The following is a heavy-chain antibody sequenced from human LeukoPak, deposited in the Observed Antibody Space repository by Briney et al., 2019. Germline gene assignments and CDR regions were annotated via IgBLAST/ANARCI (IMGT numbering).Heavy chain of an antibody. V-gene: IGHV3-64D*06. CDR1: GLTFSTYV. Sequence: GGSLRLSCSVSGLTFSTYVRHWVRQPPGKGLEYVSVISSSGDNTYYADSVKGRFTISRDNSKTTLYLQMSSLRGDDTAVYYCVRGTGYWGQGTLVTVSS. CDR2: ISSSGDNT. CDR3: VRGTGY. J-gene: IGHJ4*02.